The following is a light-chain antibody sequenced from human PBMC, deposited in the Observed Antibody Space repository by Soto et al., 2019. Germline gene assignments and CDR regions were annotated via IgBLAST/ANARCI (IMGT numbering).Light chain of an antibody. CDR3: NSYTATNARV. J-gene: IGLJ2*01. CDR2: EVS. CDR1: SSDIGGYRF. Sequence: QSALTQPASVSGSPGQSITISCTGTSSDIGGYRFVSWYQQHPGKTPKLIIYEVSNQPSGVSNRFSGSKSGNTASLTISDLQTEDEADYYCNSYTATNARVFCGGTKLTVL. V-gene: IGLV2-14*03.